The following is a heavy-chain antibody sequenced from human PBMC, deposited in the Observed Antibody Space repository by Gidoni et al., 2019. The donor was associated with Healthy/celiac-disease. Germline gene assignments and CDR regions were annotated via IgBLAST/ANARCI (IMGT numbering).Heavy chain of an antibody. J-gene: IGHJ4*02. D-gene: IGHD6-6*01. CDR2: IYHSGST. CDR1: GYSISSGYY. V-gene: IGHV4-38-2*02. Sequence: QVQLQESGPGLVTPSETLSLTCTVSGYSISSGYYGGWIRQPPGKGLEWIGSIYHSGSTYYNPSLKSRVTISVDTSKNQFSLKRSSVTAADTAVYYWARDKASSSAVDYWGQGTLVTVSS. CDR3: ARDKASSSAVDY.